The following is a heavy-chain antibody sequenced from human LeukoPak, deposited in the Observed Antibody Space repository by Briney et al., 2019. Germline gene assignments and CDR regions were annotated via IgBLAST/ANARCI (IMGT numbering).Heavy chain of an antibody. V-gene: IGHV4-59*01. D-gene: IGHD2-2*02. CDR2: IYYSGST. J-gene: IGHJ5*02. Sequence: SETLSLTCTVSGGSISSYYWSWIRQPPGKGLEWIGDIYYSGSTNYNPSLKSRVTISVDTSKNQFSLKLSSVTAADTAVYYCARLVVPAAILGWFDPWGQGTLVTVSS. CDR1: GGSISSYY. CDR3: ARLVVPAAILGWFDP.